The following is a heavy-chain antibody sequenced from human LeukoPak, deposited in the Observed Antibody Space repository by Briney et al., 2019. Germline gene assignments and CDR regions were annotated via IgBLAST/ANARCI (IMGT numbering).Heavy chain of an antibody. V-gene: IGHV4-39*02. Sequence: PSETLSLTCTVSGGSISGSSYYWGWIRQPPGKGLEWIGSIYYSGSTYYNPSLKSRVTISVDTSKNQFSLKLSSVTAADTAVYYCARVLWFGELYPWGQGTLVTVSS. CDR2: IYYSGST. J-gene: IGHJ4*02. CDR1: GGSISGSSYY. CDR3: ARVLWFGELYP. D-gene: IGHD3-10*01.